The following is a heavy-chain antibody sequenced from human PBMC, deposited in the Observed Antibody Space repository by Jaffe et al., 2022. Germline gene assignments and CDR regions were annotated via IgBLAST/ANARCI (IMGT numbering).Heavy chain of an antibody. CDR2: IYYSGST. CDR1: RGSISSSNYY. D-gene: IGHD2-15*01. CDR3: ARFRVGYCSDGSCRGSHFDS. V-gene: IGHV4-39*01. Sequence: QLQLQESGPGLVKPSETLSLTCTVSRGSISSSNYYWGWIRQPPGKGLEWIGSIYYSGSTYYNPSLKSRVTISVDTSKNQFSLKLSSVTAADTAVYFCARFRVGYCSDGSCRGSHFDSWGQGTLVTVSS. J-gene: IGHJ4*02.